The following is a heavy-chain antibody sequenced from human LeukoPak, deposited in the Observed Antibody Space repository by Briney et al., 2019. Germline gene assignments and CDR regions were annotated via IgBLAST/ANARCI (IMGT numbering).Heavy chain of an antibody. CDR3: AKGSLYYNDGSGHHLDY. Sequence: GASVKVSCKASGYTFTDYYMHWVRQAPGQGLEWMGWINPNSGGTNYAQKFQDRVTMTRDTSISTAYMELSRLRSDDTAVYYCAKGSLYYNDGSGHHLDYWGQGSLVTVSS. CDR2: INPNSGGT. V-gene: IGHV1-2*02. CDR1: GYTFTDYY. D-gene: IGHD3-22*01. J-gene: IGHJ4*02.